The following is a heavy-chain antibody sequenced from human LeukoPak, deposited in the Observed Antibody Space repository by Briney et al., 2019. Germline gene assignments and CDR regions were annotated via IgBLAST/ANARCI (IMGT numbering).Heavy chain of an antibody. CDR3: AQGPTPYGDYNYYYGMDV. CDR2: IWYDGSNK. J-gene: IGHJ6*02. D-gene: IGHD4-17*01. V-gene: IGHV3-33*08. CDR1: GFTFSNFW. Sequence: PGGSLRLSCAASGFTFSNFWMQWVRQAPGKGLEWVAVIWYDGSNKYYADSVKGRFTISRDNSKNTLYLQMNSLRAEDTAVYYCAQGPTPYGDYNYYYGMDVWGQGTTVTVSS.